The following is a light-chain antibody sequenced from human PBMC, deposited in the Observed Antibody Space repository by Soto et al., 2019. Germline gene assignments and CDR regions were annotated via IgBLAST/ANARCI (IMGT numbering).Light chain of an antibody. Sequence: DIQMTQSPSSVSAYVGDRVTITCRSSQGIRGWLAWYQQKLGKAPKLLIYAASNLQSDVPSRFSGSGSATEFTLTIRRLQPEDFATYYCQQDNSFPFDVGQGTRLEIK. CDR2: AAS. CDR1: QGIRGW. J-gene: IGKJ5*01. V-gene: IGKV1-12*01. CDR3: QQDNSFPFD.